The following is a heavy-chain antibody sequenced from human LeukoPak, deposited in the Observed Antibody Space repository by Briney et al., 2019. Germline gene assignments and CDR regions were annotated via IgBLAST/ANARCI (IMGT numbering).Heavy chain of an antibody. D-gene: IGHD2-2*01. CDR1: GFTVSSNY. CDR2: IYYSGST. CDR3: ARDRSYCSSTSCYAYGMDV. Sequence: GSLRLSCAASGFTVSSNYMNWVRQPPGKGLEWIGYIYYSGSTNYNPSLKSRVTISVDTSKNQFSLKLSSVTAADTAEYYCARDRSYCSSTSCYAYGMDVWGQGTTVTVSS. V-gene: IGHV4-59*02. J-gene: IGHJ6*02.